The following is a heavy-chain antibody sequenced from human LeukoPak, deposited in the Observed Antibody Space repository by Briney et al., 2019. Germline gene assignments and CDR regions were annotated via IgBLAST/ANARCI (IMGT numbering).Heavy chain of an antibody. J-gene: IGHJ6*03. Sequence: ASVKVSCKASGYTFNSYYMHWVRQAPGQGLEWMGIINPSGGSTSYAQKFQGRVTMTRDMSTSTVYMELSSLRSEDTAVYYCARGDLDYGDYGDYYYMDVWGKGTTVTVSS. CDR2: INPSGGST. CDR3: ARGDLDYGDYGDYYYMDV. D-gene: IGHD4-17*01. V-gene: IGHV1-46*02. CDR1: GYTFNSYY.